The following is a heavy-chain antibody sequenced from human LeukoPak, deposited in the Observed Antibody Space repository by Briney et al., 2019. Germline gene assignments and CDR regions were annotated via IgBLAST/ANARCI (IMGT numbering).Heavy chain of an antibody. J-gene: IGHJ4*02. D-gene: IGHD6-19*01. CDR3: ARYIAVAGYFDY. V-gene: IGHV4-61*02. Sequence: SETLSLTCTVSGGSISSSSYYWGWIRQPAGKGLEWIGRIYTSGSTNYNPSLKSRVTMSVDTSKNQFSLKLSSVTAADTAVYYCARYIAVAGYFDYWGQGTLVTVSS. CDR2: IYTSGST. CDR1: GGSISSSSYY.